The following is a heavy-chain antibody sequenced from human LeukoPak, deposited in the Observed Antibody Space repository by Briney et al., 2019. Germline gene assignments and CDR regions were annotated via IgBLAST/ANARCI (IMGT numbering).Heavy chain of an antibody. V-gene: IGHV4-59*01. CDR3: ARELGATVVNYGMHV. Sequence: SETLSLTCTVSGGSIRSYYWSWIRQPPGKGLEWTGYIYYSGSTNYNPSLKSRVTISVDTPKNQLSLKLTSVTAADTAVYYCARELGATVVNYGMHVWGQGTTVTVSS. CDR2: IYYSGST. D-gene: IGHD4-23*01. CDR1: GGSIRSYY. J-gene: IGHJ6*02.